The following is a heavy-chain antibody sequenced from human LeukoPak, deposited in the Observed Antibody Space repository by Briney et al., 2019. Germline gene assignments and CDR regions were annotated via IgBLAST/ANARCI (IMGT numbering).Heavy chain of an antibody. J-gene: IGHJ5*02. V-gene: IGHV1-18*01. CDR3: ARGLEWLTRRHTWFDP. CDR2: ISPYNDNT. D-gene: IGHD3-3*01. Sequence: ASVKVSCKASGYTFTSYSINWVRQAPGQGLEWLGWISPYNDNTHYAENLRGRVSMTTDTSTSTAYMELRSLRSDDTAVYYCARGLEWLTRRHTWFDPWGQGTLVTVSS. CDR1: GYTFTSYS.